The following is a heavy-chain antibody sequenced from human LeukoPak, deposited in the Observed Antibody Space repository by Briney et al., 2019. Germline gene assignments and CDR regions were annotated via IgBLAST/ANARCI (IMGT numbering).Heavy chain of an antibody. CDR2: ISSSGSTI. J-gene: IGHJ4*02. Sequence: GGSLRLSCAASGFTFSDYYMSWIRQAPGKGLEWVSYISSSGSTIYYADSVKGRFTISRDNAKNSLYLQMNSLRAEDTAVCYCAREPTGIVGATLFDYWGQGTLVTVSS. V-gene: IGHV3-11*01. CDR3: AREPTGIVGATLFDY. D-gene: IGHD1-26*01. CDR1: GFTFSDYY.